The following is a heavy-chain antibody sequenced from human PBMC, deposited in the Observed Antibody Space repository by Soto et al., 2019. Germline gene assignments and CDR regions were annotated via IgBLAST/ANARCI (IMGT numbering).Heavy chain of an antibody. CDR2: ISYDETNE. CDR3: AKDLRTTISDYGMDV. Sequence: QVQLVESGGGLVQPGGSLRLTCVASGFTLGSHGMHWVRQAPGKGLEWVAVISYDETNEHYVDSVKGRFTISRDNSKSILYLQMNRLRPEDTAVYKCAKDLRTTISDYGMDVWGQGTTVTVSS. CDR1: GFTLGSHG. V-gene: IGHV3-30*18. J-gene: IGHJ6*02.